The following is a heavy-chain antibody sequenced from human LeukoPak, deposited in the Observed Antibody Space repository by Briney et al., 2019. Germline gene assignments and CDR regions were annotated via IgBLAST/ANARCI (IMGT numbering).Heavy chain of an antibody. CDR1: GFTFSSYA. Sequence: PGGSLRLSCAASGFTFSSYAMHWVRQAPGKGLEWVAVISYDGSNKYYADSVKGRFTIFRDNSKNTLYLQMNSLRAEDTAVYYCAGSGSYYNYFDYWGQGTLVTVSS. D-gene: IGHD3-10*01. V-gene: IGHV3-30*04. J-gene: IGHJ4*02. CDR3: AGSGSYYNYFDY. CDR2: ISYDGSNK.